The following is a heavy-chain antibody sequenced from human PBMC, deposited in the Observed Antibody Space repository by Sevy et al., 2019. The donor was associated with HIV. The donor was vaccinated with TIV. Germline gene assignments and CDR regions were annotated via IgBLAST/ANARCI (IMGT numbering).Heavy chain of an antibody. J-gene: IGHJ6*03. CDR2: ISSTSSTI. Sequence: GGSLRLSCAASGFTFSSYSMNWVRQAPGKGLEWVSYISSTSSTIYYADSVKGRFTISRDNAKNSLYLQMNSLRDEDTAVYYCVLNIAVAGPSYYFYYMDFWGKGTTVTVSS. CDR3: VLNIAVAGPSYYFYYMDF. CDR1: GFTFSSYS. V-gene: IGHV3-48*02. D-gene: IGHD6-19*01.